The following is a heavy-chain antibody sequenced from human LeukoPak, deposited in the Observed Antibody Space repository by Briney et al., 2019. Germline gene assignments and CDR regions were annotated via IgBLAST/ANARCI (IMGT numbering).Heavy chain of an antibody. Sequence: SVKVSCKGCGYTFPIYAIHGVRQPRGQRLEWMGWHNDGNGNTKYSQKFQGRVNIITDTAASTAYMELSSLRSEDTAVYYCAREGGSGSSSGFDYWGQGTLVSVSS. J-gene: IGHJ4*02. V-gene: IGHV1-3*01. CDR1: GYTFPIYA. D-gene: IGHD3-10*01. CDR2: HNDGNGNT. CDR3: AREGGSGSSSGFDY.